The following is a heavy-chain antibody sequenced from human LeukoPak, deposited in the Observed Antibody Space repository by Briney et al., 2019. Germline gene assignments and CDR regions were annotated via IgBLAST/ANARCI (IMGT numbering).Heavy chain of an antibody. J-gene: IGHJ4*02. CDR1: GFTFSSYA. V-gene: IGHV3-23*01. CDR2: ISGSGGST. D-gene: IGHD3-10*01. CDR3: AKDLGGPSTEGVVFDY. Sequence: GGSLRLSCAASGFTFSSYAMSWVRQAPGKGLEWVSAISGSGGSTYYADSVKGRFTISRDNSKNTLYLQMNSLRAEDTAVYYCAKDLGGPSTEGVVFDYWGQGTLATVSS.